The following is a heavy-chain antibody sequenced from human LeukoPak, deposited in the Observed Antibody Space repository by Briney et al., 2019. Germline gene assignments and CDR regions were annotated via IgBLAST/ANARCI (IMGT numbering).Heavy chain of an antibody. CDR2: INHSGST. CDR1: GGSFSGYY. D-gene: IGHD3-9*01. J-gene: IGHJ2*01. CDR3: ARQETYYDILTGYSNYWYFDL. Sequence: SETLSLTCAVYGGSFSGYYWSWIRQPPGKGLEWIGEINHSGSTNYNPSLKSRVTISIDTSRDQFSLKLSSVTAADTAVYYCARQETYYDILTGYSNYWYFDLWGRGTLVTVSS. V-gene: IGHV4-34*01.